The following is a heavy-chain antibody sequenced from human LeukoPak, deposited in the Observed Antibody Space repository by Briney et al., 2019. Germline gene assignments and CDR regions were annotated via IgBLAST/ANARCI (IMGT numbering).Heavy chain of an antibody. CDR2: IWYDGSNK. V-gene: IGHV3-33*01. J-gene: IGHJ4*02. D-gene: IGHD6-6*01. Sequence: GGSLRLSCAASGFTFSSYGMHWVRQAPGKGLEWVAVIWYDGSNKYYADSVKGRFTISRDNSKNTLYLQMNSLRAEDTAVYYCARYQEYSSSSSSFDYWGQGTLVTVSS. CDR1: GFTFSSYG. CDR3: ARYQEYSSSSSSFDY.